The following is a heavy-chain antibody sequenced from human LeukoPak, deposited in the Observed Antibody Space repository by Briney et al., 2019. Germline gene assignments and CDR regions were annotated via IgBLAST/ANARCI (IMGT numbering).Heavy chain of an antibody. CDR1: GGSIISTNYY. D-gene: IGHD3-3*01. CDR3: ASTLRFLPYRRFDY. V-gene: IGHV4-39*02. Sequence: SETLSLTCSVSGGSIISTNYYCGWIRQPPGKGLEWIGSIYQSGSGSAYYNPSLKSRVTISGDTSKNHFFLRLSSVTAADTAVYYCASTLRFLPYRRFDYWGQGTLVTVPS. CDR2: IYQSGSGSA. J-gene: IGHJ4*02.